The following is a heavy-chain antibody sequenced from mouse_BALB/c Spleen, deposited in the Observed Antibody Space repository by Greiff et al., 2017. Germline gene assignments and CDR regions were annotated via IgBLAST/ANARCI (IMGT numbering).Heavy chain of an antibody. CDR2: ISNLAYSI. V-gene: IGHV5-15*02. CDR3: ARMITFAY. CDR1: GFTFSDYG. J-gene: IGHJ3*01. D-gene: IGHD2-4*01. Sequence: EVKLMESGGGLVQPGGSRKLSCAASGFTFSDYGMAWVRQAPGKGPEWVAFISNLAYSIYYADTVKGRFTISRDNPKNTLFLQMTSLRSEDTAMYYCARMITFAYWGQGTLVTVSA.